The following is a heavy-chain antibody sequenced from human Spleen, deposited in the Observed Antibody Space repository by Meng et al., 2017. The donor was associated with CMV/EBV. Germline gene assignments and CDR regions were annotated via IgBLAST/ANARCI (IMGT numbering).Heavy chain of an antibody. CDR3: ARGQVFS. Sequence: ASVKVSCKASGYTFTSYGISWVRQAPGQGLEWMGWINPNSGGTNYAQKLQGRVTMTRDTSFSTAYMELRNLRSDDTAVYYCARGQVFSWGQGTLVTVSS. CDR1: GYTFTSYG. CDR2: INPNSGGT. V-gene: IGHV1-2*02. J-gene: IGHJ4*02.